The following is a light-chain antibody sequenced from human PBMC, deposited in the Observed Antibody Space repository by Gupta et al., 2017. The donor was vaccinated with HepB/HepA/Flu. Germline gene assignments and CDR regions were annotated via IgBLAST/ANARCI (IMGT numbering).Light chain of an antibody. CDR3: LQLNTCPPWT. CDR1: QGINNY. V-gene: IGKV1-9*01. J-gene: IGKJ1*01. Sequence: DIQLTTSPSFLSASVVDSVTIICCLSQGINNYLGWLQQKRGKAAQLLLFGTSSLSNGGPSRSSGSGSGTEYTPTTSSLQHEDFATYYCLQLNTCPPWTFGQGTKVEIK. CDR2: GTS.